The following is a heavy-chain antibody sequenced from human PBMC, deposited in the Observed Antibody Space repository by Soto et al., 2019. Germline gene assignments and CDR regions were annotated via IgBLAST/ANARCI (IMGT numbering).Heavy chain of an antibody. CDR3: AKSLRGIIIDFDY. CDR2: ISGSGGST. V-gene: IGHV3-23*01. Sequence: EVQLLESGGGLVQPGGSLRLSCAASGFTFTTNAMSWVRQAPGEGLEWVSAISGSGGSTYYVDSVKGRFTISRDNSKNTLYLQMNSLSAEDTAVYYCAKSLRGIIIDFDYWGQGTQVTVSS. J-gene: IGHJ4*02. CDR1: GFTFTTNA. D-gene: IGHD3-10*01.